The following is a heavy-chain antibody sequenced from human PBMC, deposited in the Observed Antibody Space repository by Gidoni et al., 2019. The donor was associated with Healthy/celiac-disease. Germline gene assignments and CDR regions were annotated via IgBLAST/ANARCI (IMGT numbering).Heavy chain of an antibody. D-gene: IGHD1-7*01. J-gene: IGHJ6*02. Sequence: EVQLVESGGGLVKPGGSLRLSCAASGFTFSNAWMSWVRQAPGKGLEWVGRIKSKTDGGTTDYAAPVKGRFTISRDDSKNTLYLQMNSLKTEDTAVYYCTTDCPSAGTTCYYGMDVWGQGTTVTVSS. CDR1: GFTFSNAW. CDR3: TTDCPSAGTTCYYGMDV. CDR2: IKSKTDGGTT. V-gene: IGHV3-15*01.